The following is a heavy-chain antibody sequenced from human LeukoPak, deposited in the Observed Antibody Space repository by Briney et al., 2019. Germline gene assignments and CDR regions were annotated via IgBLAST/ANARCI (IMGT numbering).Heavy chain of an antibody. Sequence: NASETLSLTCTVSGGSISSSSYYWGWIRQPPGKGLEWIGEINHSGSTDYNPSLKSRVTISVDTSKNQFSLKLSSVTAADTAVYYCTRGSGWYNYWGQGTLVTVSS. CDR2: INHSGST. CDR1: GGSISSSSYY. CDR3: TRGSGWYNY. D-gene: IGHD6-19*01. V-gene: IGHV4-39*07. J-gene: IGHJ4*02.